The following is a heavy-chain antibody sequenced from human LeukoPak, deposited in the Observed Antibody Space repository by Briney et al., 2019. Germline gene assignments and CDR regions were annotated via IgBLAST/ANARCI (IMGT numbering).Heavy chain of an antibody. D-gene: IGHD4-11*01. CDR1: GFTFSSYA. V-gene: IGHV3-21*01. J-gene: IGHJ4*02. Sequence: GGSLRLSCAASGFTFSSYAMNWIRQAPGKGLEWVSSISRSSNYIYYADSVKGRFTISRDNAKNSLYLQMNSLRAEDTAVYYCARELTYSDYWGQGTLVTVSS. CDR2: ISRSSNYI. CDR3: ARELTYSDY.